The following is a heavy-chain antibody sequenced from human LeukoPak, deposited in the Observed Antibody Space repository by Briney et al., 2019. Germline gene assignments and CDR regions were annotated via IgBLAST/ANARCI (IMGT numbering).Heavy chain of an antibody. V-gene: IGHV3-74*01. Sequence: PGGPLRLSCAASGFTFSSFWMHWVRQAPGKGLVWVSRINSDGSSITYADSVKGRFTISRDNAKNTLYLQMNSLRAEDTAVYYCARTEYSGSYFDYWGQGTLVTVPS. J-gene: IGHJ4*02. CDR2: INSDGSSI. CDR3: ARTEYSGSYFDY. CDR1: GFTFSSFW. D-gene: IGHD1-26*01.